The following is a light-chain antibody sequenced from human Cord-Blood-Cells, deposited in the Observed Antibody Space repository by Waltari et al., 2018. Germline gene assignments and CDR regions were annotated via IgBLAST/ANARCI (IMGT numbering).Light chain of an antibody. CDR1: SSDVGGYNY. J-gene: IGLJ3*02. CDR2: DVS. CDR3: SSYTSSSTWV. Sequence: QSALTQPASVSGSPGQSITISCTGTSSDVGGYNYVSWYQQHPGNAPKPMVYDVSKRAAGVANRVSRSKSGTAAALTISGLQAEDGAEYYCSSYTSSSTWVFGGGTKLTVL. V-gene: IGLV2-14*03.